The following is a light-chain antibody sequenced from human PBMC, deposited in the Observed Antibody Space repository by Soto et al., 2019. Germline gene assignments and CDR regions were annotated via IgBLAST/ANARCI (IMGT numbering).Light chain of an antibody. CDR3: QQSYSTPYT. CDR2: AAS. Sequence: DIQMTQSPSSLSASVGDRVTITCRASQSISSYLNWYQQKPGKAPKLLIYAASSLQSGVPSRFSGSVSGTDFTLTISSLQPEDFATYYCQQSYSTPYTFGQETKLEIK. J-gene: IGKJ2*01. CDR1: QSISSY. V-gene: IGKV1-39*01.